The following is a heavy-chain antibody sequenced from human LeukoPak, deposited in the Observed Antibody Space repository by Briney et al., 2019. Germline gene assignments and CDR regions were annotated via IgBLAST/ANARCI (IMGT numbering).Heavy chain of an antibody. D-gene: IGHD3-3*01. CDR1: GYTFTSYG. CDR3: ARDSDYDFWSGYHAFDI. V-gene: IGHV1-18*01. Sequence: ASVKVSCKASGYTFTSYGISWVRQAPGQGLEWMGWISAYNGNTNYAQKLQGRVTMTTDTSTSTAYMELRSLRSDDTAVYYCARDSDYDFWSGYHAFDIWGQGTMVTVSS. CDR2: ISAYNGNT. J-gene: IGHJ3*02.